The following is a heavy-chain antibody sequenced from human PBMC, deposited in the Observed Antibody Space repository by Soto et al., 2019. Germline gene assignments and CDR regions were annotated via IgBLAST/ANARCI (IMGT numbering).Heavy chain of an antibody. J-gene: IGHJ4*02. CDR2: IDPTDSYT. CDR1: GYSFTSYW. V-gene: IGHV5-10-1*01. D-gene: IGHD2-2*01. Sequence: GEALKISCKGSGYSFTSYWISWVRQMPGKGLEWMGRIDPTDSYTNYSPSFQGHVTISADKSISTAYLQWSSLKASDTAMYYCARHSNQLLGFDYWGQGTRVTVSS. CDR3: ARHSNQLLGFDY.